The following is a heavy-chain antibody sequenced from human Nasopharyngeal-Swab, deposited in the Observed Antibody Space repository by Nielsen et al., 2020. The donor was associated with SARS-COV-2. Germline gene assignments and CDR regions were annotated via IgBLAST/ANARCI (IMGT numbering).Heavy chain of an antibody. CDR3: ARLRGSAFYYYYLDV. CDR1: GYSFTTFW. D-gene: IGHD2-15*01. J-gene: IGHJ6*03. CDR2: IYPDDSDT. Sequence: GESLKISCKGSGYSFTTFWITWERQMPGKGLEWMGIIYPDDSDTRYSPSFQGQVTFSVDKSTSTAYLQWSSLKASDTAMYYCARLRGSAFYYYYLDVWGKGTTVTVSS. V-gene: IGHV5-51*01.